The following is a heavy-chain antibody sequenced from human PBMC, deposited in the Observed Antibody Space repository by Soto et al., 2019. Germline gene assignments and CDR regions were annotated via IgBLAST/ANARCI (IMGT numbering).Heavy chain of an antibody. V-gene: IGHV4-59*08. J-gene: IGHJ4*02. D-gene: IGHD2-2*01. CDR2: IYYNGST. Sequence: SETLSLTCTVSGGSISSYYWRWIRQPPGKRLEWIGYIYYNGSTNYNPSLKSGVTISLDTSKNQLSLKLSSVTAADTAVYYCARLYCSTTICYAHFGYWGQGTLVTVSS. CDR1: GGSISSYY. CDR3: ARLYCSTTICYAHFGY.